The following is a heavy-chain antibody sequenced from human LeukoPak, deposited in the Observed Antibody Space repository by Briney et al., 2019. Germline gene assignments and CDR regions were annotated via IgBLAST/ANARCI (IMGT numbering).Heavy chain of an antibody. J-gene: IGHJ6*02. Sequence: ASVKVSCKVSGYTLTELSMHWVRQAPGKGLEWMGGFDPEDGETIYAQKFQGRVTMTEDTSTDTAYMELSSLRSEDTAVYYCAREYSTSWESDYYGMDVWGQGTTVTVSS. CDR2: FDPEDGET. D-gene: IGHD6-13*01. CDR3: AREYSTSWESDYYGMDV. CDR1: GYTLTELS. V-gene: IGHV1-24*01.